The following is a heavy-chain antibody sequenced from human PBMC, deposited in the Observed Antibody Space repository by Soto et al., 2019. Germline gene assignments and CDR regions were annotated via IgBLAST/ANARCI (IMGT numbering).Heavy chain of an antibody. CDR1: GYTFTGYY. Sequence: ASVKVSCKASGYTFTGYYMHWVRQAPGQGPEWMGWINPNSGGTSYAQKFQGRVTMTRDTSISTAYMEMRRLRSNDTAEYYCARDPAWVELRLNYFDYCGQGTLVTVSS. CDR2: INPNSGGT. D-gene: IGHD3-10*01. J-gene: IGHJ4*02. V-gene: IGHV1-2*02. CDR3: ARDPAWVELRLNYFDY.